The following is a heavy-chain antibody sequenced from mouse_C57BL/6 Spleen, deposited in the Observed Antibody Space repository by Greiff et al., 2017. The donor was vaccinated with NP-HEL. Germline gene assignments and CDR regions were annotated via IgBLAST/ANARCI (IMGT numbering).Heavy chain of an antibody. CDR1: GYSFTGYY. D-gene: IGHD1-1*01. CDR2: INPSTGGT. CDR3: ARRGVGTTVVGVDY. Sequence: EVQLQQSGPELVKPGASVKISCKASGYSFTGYYMNWVKQSPEKSLEWIGEINPSTGGTTYNQKFKAKATLTVDKSSSTAYMQLKSLTSEDSAVYYCARRGVGTTVVGVDYWGQGTSVTVSS. J-gene: IGHJ4*01. V-gene: IGHV1-42*01.